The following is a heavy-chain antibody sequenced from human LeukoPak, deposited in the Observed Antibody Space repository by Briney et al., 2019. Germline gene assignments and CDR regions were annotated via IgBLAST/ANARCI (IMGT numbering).Heavy chain of an antibody. CDR3: ARGGTYTVDY. V-gene: IGHV3-7*01. Sequence: GGSLRLSCAASGSTFSTFWMSWVRPAAGKGREWVATTMGDGGERDYVDSVKGRFTVSRDNAKNSMYLQMNRLRAEDTAVYYCARGGTYTVDYWGQGTLVTVSS. CDR1: GSTFSTFW. J-gene: IGHJ4*02. CDR2: TMGDGGER.